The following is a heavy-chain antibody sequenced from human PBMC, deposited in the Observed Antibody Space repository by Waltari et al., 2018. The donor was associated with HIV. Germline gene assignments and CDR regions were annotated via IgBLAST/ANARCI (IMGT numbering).Heavy chain of an antibody. CDR2: ISYSSSHI. Sequence: EVQLVESGGGLVKPGGSLRLSCAASGFTFISYTMNWVRQAPGKGLEWVSSISYSSSHIYYADSLKGRFTISRDNAKNSLYLQMNSLRAEDTAVYYCARYGGYSGPTLDYWGQGTLVTVSS. V-gene: IGHV3-21*01. CDR1: GFTFISYT. CDR3: ARYGGYSGPTLDY. J-gene: IGHJ4*02. D-gene: IGHD5-12*01.